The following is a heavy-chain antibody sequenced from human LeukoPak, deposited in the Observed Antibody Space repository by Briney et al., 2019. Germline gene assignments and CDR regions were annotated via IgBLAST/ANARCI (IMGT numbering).Heavy chain of an antibody. V-gene: IGHV4-31*03. CDR1: GGSISSGGYY. J-gene: IGHJ5*02. CDR2: IYYSGST. CDR3: AREGPGYSSIRGNWFDP. D-gene: IGHD6-13*01. Sequence: SETLSLTCTVSGGSISSGGYYWSWIRQHPGKGLEWIGYIYYSGSTYYNPSLKSRVTISVDTSKNQFSLKLSSVTAAGTAVYYCAREGPGYSSIRGNWFDPWGQGTLVTVSS.